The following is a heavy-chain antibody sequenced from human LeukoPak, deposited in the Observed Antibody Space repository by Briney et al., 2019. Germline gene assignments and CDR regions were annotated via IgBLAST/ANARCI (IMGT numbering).Heavy chain of an antibody. V-gene: IGHV3-7*03. J-gene: IGHJ4*02. CDR1: GFTVSSNY. CDR2: IKLDGSEK. Sequence: GGSLRLSCIASGFTVSSNYMSWVRQAPGKGLEWVANIKLDGSEKNYVDSVKGRFTISRDNTKNSLYLQMNSLRVEDTAVFYCARDQYDTWSRRGNFDSWGQGTLVIVSS. CDR3: ARDQYDTWSRRGNFDS. D-gene: IGHD3-3*01.